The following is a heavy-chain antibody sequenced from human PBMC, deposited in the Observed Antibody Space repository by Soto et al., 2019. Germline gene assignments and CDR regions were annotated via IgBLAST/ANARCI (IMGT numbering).Heavy chain of an antibody. CDR3: ARANYIVVVPAATANWFDP. V-gene: IGHV4-31*03. Sequence: SETLSLTCTVSGGSISSGGYYWSWIRPHPGKGLEWIGYIYYSGSTYYNPSLKSRVTISVDTSKNQFSLKLSSVTAADTAVYYCARANYIVVVPAATANWFDPWGQGTLVTVSS. J-gene: IGHJ5*02. D-gene: IGHD2-2*01. CDR2: IYYSGST. CDR1: GGSISSGGYY.